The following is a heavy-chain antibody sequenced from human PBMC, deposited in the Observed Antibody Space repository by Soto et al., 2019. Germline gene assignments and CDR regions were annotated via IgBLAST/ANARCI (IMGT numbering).Heavy chain of an antibody. CDR3: APHRKFGELTP. CDR2: IIPIFGTA. J-gene: IGHJ5*02. V-gene: IGHV1-69*13. CDR1: GGTFSSYA. D-gene: IGHD3-10*01. Sequence: SVKVSCKASGGTFSSYAISWVRQAPGQGLEWMGGIIPIFGTANYAQKFQGRVTITADESTSTAYMELSSLRAEDTAVYYCAPHRKFGELTPWGQGTLVTVSS.